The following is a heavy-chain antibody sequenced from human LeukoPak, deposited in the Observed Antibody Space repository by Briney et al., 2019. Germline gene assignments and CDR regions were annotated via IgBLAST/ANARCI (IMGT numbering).Heavy chain of an antibody. CDR3: AKDRVEWFGDL. Sequence: GGSLRLSCAASGFTFSSYAMHWVRQAPGKGLEWVAVISYDGSNKYYADSVKGRFTISRDNSKNTLYLQMNSLRAEDTAVYYCAKDRVEWFGDLWGQGTLVTVSS. V-gene: IGHV3-30*04. D-gene: IGHD3-10*01. CDR1: GFTFSSYA. J-gene: IGHJ4*02. CDR2: ISYDGSNK.